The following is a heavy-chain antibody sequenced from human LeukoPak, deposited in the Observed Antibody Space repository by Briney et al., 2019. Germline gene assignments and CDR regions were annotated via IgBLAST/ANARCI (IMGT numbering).Heavy chain of an antibody. CDR3: ARDQYGYSSSWYVGDY. J-gene: IGHJ4*02. CDR2: ISAYNGNT. V-gene: IGHV1-18*01. CDR1: GYTFTSYG. Sequence: GASVKVSCKASGYTFTSYGISWVRQAPGQGLEWMGWISAYNGNTNYAQKLQGRVTMTTDTSTSTAYMELRSLRSDDTAVYYCARDQYGYSSSWYVGDYWGQGTLVTVSS. D-gene: IGHD6-13*01.